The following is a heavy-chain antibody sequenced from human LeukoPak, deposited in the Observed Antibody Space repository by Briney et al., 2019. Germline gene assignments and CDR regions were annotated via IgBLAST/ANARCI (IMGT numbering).Heavy chain of an antibody. V-gene: IGHV3-74*01. CDR3: ARVGDCSGGSCFSYYYYYMDV. D-gene: IGHD2-15*01. CDR1: GFTFSSYW. J-gene: IGHJ6*03. CDR2: INTDGSST. Sequence: GGSLRLSCEASGFTFSSYWMHWVRQAPGKGLVWVSRINTDGSSTSYADSVKGRFTISRDNAKNTLYLQMNSLRAEDTAVYYCARVGDCSGGSCFSYYYYYMDVWGKGTTVTVSS.